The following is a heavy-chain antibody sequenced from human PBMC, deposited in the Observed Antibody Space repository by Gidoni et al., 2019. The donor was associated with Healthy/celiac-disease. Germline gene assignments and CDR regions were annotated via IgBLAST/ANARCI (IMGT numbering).Heavy chain of an antibody. J-gene: IGHJ4*02. V-gene: IGHV4-4*02. CDR3: AAARWLQFGPFDY. CDR1: GGPISSSTW. Sequence: QVQLQEAGPGLVKPSGPLSLTCALPGGPISSSTWCSWVRQPPGKGLEWIGEIYHSGSTNYNPSLKSLVTISVDKSKNQFSLKLSSVTAADTAVYYCAAARWLQFGPFDYWGQGTLVTVSS. D-gene: IGHD5-12*01. CDR2: IYHSGST.